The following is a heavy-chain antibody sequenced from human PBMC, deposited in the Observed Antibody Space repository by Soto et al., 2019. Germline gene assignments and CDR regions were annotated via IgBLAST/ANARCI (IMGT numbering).Heavy chain of an antibody. V-gene: IGHV3-48*02. CDR3: ARARDYGMDV. Sequence: GGSLRLSCAASGFAFRTSPMNWVRQAPGRGLEWISYISGSSSPTYYADSVKGRFTISRDNAKNSLYLQMNSLRDEDTAVYYCARARDYGMDVWGQGTLVTVSS. CDR1: GFAFRTSP. J-gene: IGHJ6*02. CDR2: ISGSSSPT.